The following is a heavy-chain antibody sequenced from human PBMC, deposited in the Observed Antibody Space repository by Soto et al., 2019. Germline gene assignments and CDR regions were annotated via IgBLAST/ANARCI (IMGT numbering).Heavy chain of an antibody. Sequence: SEPLSLTCAVYGASFSVYYWCWIRQPPGKGLEWIGEIHHSGSTNYNPSLKSRVTLSVDTSTNQLSPKLSSVTAAHTAVYSCARRRTLLDYWGQGTLVTVSS. V-gene: IGHV4-34*01. CDR1: GASFSVYY. D-gene: IGHD1-1*01. J-gene: IGHJ4*02. CDR2: IHHSGST. CDR3: ARRRTLLDY.